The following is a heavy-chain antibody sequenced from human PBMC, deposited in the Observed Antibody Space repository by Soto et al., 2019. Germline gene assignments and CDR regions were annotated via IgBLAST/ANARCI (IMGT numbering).Heavy chain of an antibody. CDR2: IYYSGST. CDR1: GGSISSSSYY. J-gene: IGHJ5*02. CDR3: ASYCGGDCYRAFDP. D-gene: IGHD2-21*02. Sequence: QLQLQESGPGLVKPSETLSLTCTVSGGSISSSSYYWGWIRQPPGKGLEWIGSIYYSGSTYYNPSLKSRVPLSVDTSKDQFSLKLSSVTAADTAVYYCASYCGGDCYRAFDPWGQGTLVTVSS. V-gene: IGHV4-39*01.